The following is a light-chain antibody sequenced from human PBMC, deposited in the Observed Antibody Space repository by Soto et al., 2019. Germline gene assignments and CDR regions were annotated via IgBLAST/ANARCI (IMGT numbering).Light chain of an antibody. V-gene: IGLV1-51*01. CDR1: SSNVGLHF. J-gene: IGLJ3*02. Sequence: QSVLTQPPSVSAAPGQKVTISCSGTSSNVGLHFVSWYQQVPGTAPKLLIYETDKRTTGTPERFSGSKSGTSATLGITGLQTGDEADYYCGTWDSSLSAWVFGGGTQLTVL. CDR3: GTWDSSLSAWV. CDR2: ETD.